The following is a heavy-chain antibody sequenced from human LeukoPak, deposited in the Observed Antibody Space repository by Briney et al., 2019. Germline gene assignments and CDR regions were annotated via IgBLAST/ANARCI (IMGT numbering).Heavy chain of an antibody. CDR3: ARGDTVTIDAFDI. Sequence: ASVKVSCKAYGYTFSSYYMHWVRQAPGQGLDWMGIINPSGGSTSYAQYFQGRVTMTRDTSTSTVYMELSSLRSEDTAVYYCARGDTVTIDAFDIWGQGTMVTVSS. J-gene: IGHJ3*02. CDR1: GYTFSSYY. CDR2: INPSGGST. D-gene: IGHD4-17*01. V-gene: IGHV1-46*01.